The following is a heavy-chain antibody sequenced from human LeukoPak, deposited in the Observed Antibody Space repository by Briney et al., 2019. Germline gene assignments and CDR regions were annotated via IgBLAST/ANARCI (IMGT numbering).Heavy chain of an antibody. CDR1: GGSINSGGYS. D-gene: IGHD6-6*01. Sequence: SQTLSLTCAVSGGSINSGGYSWSWIRQPPGKGPEWVGYIYHSGSTYYNPSLRSRVTISLDRSKNQFSLKLSSVTAADTAVYYCARNPTYSTSSRDAFDIWGQGTMVTVSS. J-gene: IGHJ3*02. CDR2: IYHSGST. V-gene: IGHV4-30-2*01. CDR3: ARNPTYSTSSRDAFDI.